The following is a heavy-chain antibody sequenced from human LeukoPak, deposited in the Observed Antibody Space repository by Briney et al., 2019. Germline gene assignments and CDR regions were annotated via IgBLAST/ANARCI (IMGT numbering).Heavy chain of an antibody. CDR1: GFTFSDYY. Sequence: GSLRLSCAASGFTFSDYYMSWIRQAPGKGLEWVSYISSSGSTIYYADSVEGRFTISRDNAKNSLYLQMNSLRAEDTAVYYCAKVGSYYYGSGSSNWFDPWGQGTLVTVSS. D-gene: IGHD3-10*01. V-gene: IGHV3-11*01. J-gene: IGHJ5*02. CDR3: AKVGSYYYGSGSSNWFDP. CDR2: ISSSGSTI.